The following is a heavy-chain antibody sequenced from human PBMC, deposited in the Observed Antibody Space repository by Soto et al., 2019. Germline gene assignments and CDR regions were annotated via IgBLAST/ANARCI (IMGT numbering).Heavy chain of an antibody. CDR1: GFTFSIYW. J-gene: IGHJ4*02. Sequence: EVQLVESGGGLVQPGGSLRLSCAASGFTFSIYWMHWVRQAPGKGLVWVSRMNMDGSRTSYADFAKGRFTISRDDAKSTVYLQMSNLRAEDTAVYYCVRGDGDRYDGHGYIGRHWGQGSLVTVSS. V-gene: IGHV3-74*01. CDR2: MNMDGSRT. D-gene: IGHD2-21*01. CDR3: VRGDGDRYDGHGYIGRH.